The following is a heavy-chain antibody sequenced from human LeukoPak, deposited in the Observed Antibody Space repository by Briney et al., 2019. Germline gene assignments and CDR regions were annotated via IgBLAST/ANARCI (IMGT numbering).Heavy chain of an antibody. CDR2: ISSDESSE. V-gene: IGHV3-30*04. J-gene: IGHJ4*02. D-gene: IGHD2-8*02. CDR3: AREKYCTATDCLHGRFYFDY. CDR1: GFPFSTYS. Sequence: GGSLRLSCAASGFPFSTYSMHWVRQAPGKGLEGVAVISSDESSENYADSVEGRFTISRDNSKNTLYLQMNTLRAEDTAVYYCAREKYCTATDCLHGRFYFDYWGQGTLVTVPS.